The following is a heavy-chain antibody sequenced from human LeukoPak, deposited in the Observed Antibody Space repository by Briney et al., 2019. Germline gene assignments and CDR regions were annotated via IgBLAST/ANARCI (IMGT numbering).Heavy chain of an antibody. CDR2: IYYSGIT. Sequence: SETLSLTCTVSGGSISSYYWSWIRQPPGKGLEWIGYIYYSGITNYNPSLKSRVTISIDTSKNHFSLQLSSVTAADTAVYYCASSHLSSSSWYLSGRFDFWGQGTLVTVSS. V-gene: IGHV4-59*01. D-gene: IGHD6-13*01. CDR3: ASSHLSSSSWYLSGRFDF. CDR1: GGSISSYY. J-gene: IGHJ4*02.